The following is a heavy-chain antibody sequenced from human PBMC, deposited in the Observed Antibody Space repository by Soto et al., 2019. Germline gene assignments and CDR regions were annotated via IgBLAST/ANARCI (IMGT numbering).Heavy chain of an antibody. CDR1: GFTVSSNY. J-gene: IGHJ4*02. CDR2: IYSGGTT. CDR3: ARASLPAVLTPD. D-gene: IGHD2-8*01. Sequence: PGGSLRLSCAASGFTVSSNYMSWVRQAPGKGLEWVSLIYSGGTTFYADSVKGRFTISRDNSKNTLYLQMNSLRAEDTAVYYCARASLPAVLTPDWGQGTLVTVSS. V-gene: IGHV3-66*01.